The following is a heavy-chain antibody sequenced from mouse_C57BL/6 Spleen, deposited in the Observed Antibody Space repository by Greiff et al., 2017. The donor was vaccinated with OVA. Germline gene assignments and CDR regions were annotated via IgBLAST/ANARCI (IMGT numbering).Heavy chain of an antibody. D-gene: IGHD2-4*01. Sequence: EVQLQQSGPELVKPGASVKISCKASGYTFTDYYMNWVKQSHGKSLEWIGDINPNNGGTSYNQKFKGKATLTVDKSSSTAYMELRSLTSEDSAVYYCARKEDYEYYFDYWGQGTTLTVSS. J-gene: IGHJ2*01. CDR1: GYTFTDYY. V-gene: IGHV1-26*01. CDR2: INPNNGGT. CDR3: ARKEDYEYYFDY.